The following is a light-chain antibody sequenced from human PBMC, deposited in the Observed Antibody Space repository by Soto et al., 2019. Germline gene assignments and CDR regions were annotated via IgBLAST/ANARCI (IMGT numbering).Light chain of an antibody. CDR1: QSINNN. CDR2: HTS. CDR3: QQYNHWLTIT. Sequence: EIVITQSPATLSVSPGERATLSCRASQSINNNLAWYEQKPGQAPRLLVYHTSTRANGIPVRFSGSGSGTELTLTISSLQSEDFAVYDCQQYNHWLTITFGQGTRLEIK. J-gene: IGKJ5*01. V-gene: IGKV3D-15*01.